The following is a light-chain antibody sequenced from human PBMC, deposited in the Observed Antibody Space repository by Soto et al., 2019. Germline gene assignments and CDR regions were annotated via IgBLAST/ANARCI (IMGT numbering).Light chain of an antibody. J-gene: IGKJ1*01. CDR1: QSVSSSY. CDR2: GAS. CDR3: QQYGSSPPRT. V-gene: IGKV3-20*01. Sequence: EIVLTQSPGTLSLSPGERATLSCRASQSVSSSYLAWYQQKPGQAPRLLIYGASSRATGIPDRFSGSGSGTDFTLTISRLEPEDFAVYYCQQYGSSPPRTFGQGTKVDIX.